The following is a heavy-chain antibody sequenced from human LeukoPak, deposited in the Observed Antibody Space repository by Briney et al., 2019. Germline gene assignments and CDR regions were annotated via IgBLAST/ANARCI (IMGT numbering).Heavy chain of an antibody. J-gene: IGHJ5*02. D-gene: IGHD2-8*01. Sequence: GGSLRLSCAASGFTFSSHWMHWVRQAPGKGLVWVSRINTEGSSRNYADSVKGRFTISRDNAKSTLYLQMDSLSAEDTAVYYCARGYSTTPNQNWFDPWGQGTLVTVSS. CDR2: INTEGSSR. CDR3: ARGYSTTPNQNWFDP. V-gene: IGHV3-74*01. CDR1: GFTFSSHW.